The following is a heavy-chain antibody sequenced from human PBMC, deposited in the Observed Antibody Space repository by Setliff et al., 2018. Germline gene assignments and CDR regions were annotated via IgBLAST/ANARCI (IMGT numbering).Heavy chain of an antibody. CDR1: GFTFSSYW. Sequence: GGSLRLSCAASGFTFSSYWMSWVRQSPGKGLEWVSVISGSGYSTYYADSVKGRFTTSRDNSKNTVFLQMNSLKNEDTALYYCMSTPSGTYSTYYYYYNMDVWGKGTQVTVSS. D-gene: IGHD3-10*01. CDR2: ISGSGYST. J-gene: IGHJ6*03. CDR3: MSTPSGTYSTYYYYYNMDV. V-gene: IGHV3-23*01.